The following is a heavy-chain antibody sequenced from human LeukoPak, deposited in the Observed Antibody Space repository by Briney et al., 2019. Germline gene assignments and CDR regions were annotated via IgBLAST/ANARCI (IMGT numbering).Heavy chain of an antibody. CDR2: IYHSGST. Sequence: SETLSLTCAVSGGSISSSNWWSWVRQPPGKGLEWIGEIYHSGSTNYNPSLKSRVTISVDKSKNQFSLKLSSVTAADTAVYYCARGSLGGLSSYEPHFDYWGQGTLVTVSS. V-gene: IGHV4-4*02. J-gene: IGHJ4*02. CDR1: GGSISSSNW. D-gene: IGHD3-16*02. CDR3: ARGSLGGLSSYEPHFDY.